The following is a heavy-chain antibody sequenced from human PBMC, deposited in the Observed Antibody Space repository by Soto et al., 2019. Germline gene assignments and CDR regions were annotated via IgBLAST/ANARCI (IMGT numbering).Heavy chain of an antibody. CDR3: ARHIPDPLHLGELSLNWFDP. D-gene: IGHD3-16*02. V-gene: IGHV4-39*01. Sequence: SETLSLTCTVSGGSISSSSYYWGWIRQPPGKGLEWIGSIYYSGSTYYNPSLKSRVTISVDTSKNQFSLKLSSVTAADTAVYYCARHIPDPLHLGELSLNWFDPWGQGTLVTVSS. CDR1: GGSISSSSYY. J-gene: IGHJ5*02. CDR2: IYYSGST.